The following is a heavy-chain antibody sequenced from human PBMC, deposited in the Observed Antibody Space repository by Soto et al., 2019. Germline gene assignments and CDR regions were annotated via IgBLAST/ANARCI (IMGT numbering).Heavy chain of an antibody. CDR2: IYYSGST. CDR1: GGSVTRNNYD. Sequence: SETLSLTCAVSGGSVTRNNYDWGWIRQPPGKGLEWIGYIYYSGSTNYNPSLKSRVTISVDTSKNQFSLKLSSVTAADTAVYYCARLEYSSGWYRFGYWGQGTLVTVSS. D-gene: IGHD6-19*01. V-gene: IGHV4-61*01. J-gene: IGHJ4*02. CDR3: ARLEYSSGWYRFGY.